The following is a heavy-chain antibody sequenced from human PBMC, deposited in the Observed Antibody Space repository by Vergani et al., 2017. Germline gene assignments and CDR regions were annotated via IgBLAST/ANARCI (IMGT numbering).Heavy chain of an antibody. V-gene: IGHV3-30*03. J-gene: IGHJ1*01. D-gene: IGHD1-1*01. CDR3: ATKSCGTPGCQIGYFRE. Sequence: QVHLVESGGGVVQPGRSLRLSCVVSGFTSSYYGMHWVRQPPGKGLEWVAVISDDVTQKYYADSVKGRFTISRDNSKSTLYLQMNSLRTEDTAVYYCATKSCGTPGCQIGYFREWGQGTLVTVSS. CDR2: ISDDVTQK. CDR1: GFTSSYYG.